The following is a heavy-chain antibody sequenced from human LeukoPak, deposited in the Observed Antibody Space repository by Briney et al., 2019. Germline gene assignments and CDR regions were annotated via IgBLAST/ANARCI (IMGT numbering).Heavy chain of an antibody. CDR3: AKRYCGGAACYSMD. CDR1: GFTFSSHA. J-gene: IGHJ4*02. V-gene: IGHV3-23*01. Sequence: GGSLRLSCAASGFTFSSHAMTWVRQTPGKGLEWVSTITANGGSTYYADSVEGRFTISRDNPKNTLYLQMNGLRAEDTAIYYCAKRYCGGAACYSMDWGQGTLVTASS. D-gene: IGHD2-15*01. CDR2: ITANGGST.